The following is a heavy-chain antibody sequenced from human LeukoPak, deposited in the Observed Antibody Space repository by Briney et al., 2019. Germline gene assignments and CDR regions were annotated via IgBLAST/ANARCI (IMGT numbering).Heavy chain of an antibody. CDR1: DYSITTAYY. D-gene: IGHD3-10*01. CDR2: IYHSGNT. CDR3: AKSNGYGLVGI. Sequence: PSETLSFTCTVSDYSITTAYYWGWIRQPPGKGLEWIGSIYHSGNTYHNPSLKSRVTISVDTSRNHFSLKLNSVTAADTAVYYCAKSNGYGLVGIWGQGTMVTVSS. J-gene: IGHJ3*02. V-gene: IGHV4-38-2*02.